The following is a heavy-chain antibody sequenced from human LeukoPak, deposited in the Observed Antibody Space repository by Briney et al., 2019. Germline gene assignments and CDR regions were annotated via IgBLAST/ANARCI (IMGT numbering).Heavy chain of an antibody. D-gene: IGHD3-3*01. J-gene: IGHJ5*02. CDR2: TYYRSKWYN. CDR1: GDSVSSNSAA. V-gene: IGHV6-1*01. CDR3: ARDRVITIFGVVTYNWFDP. Sequence: SQTLSLTCAISGDSVSSNSAAWNWIRQSPSRGLEWLGRTYYRSKWYNDYAVSVKSRITINPDTSKNQFSLQLNSVSPEDTAVYYCARDRVITIFGVVTYNWFDPWGQGTPVTVSS.